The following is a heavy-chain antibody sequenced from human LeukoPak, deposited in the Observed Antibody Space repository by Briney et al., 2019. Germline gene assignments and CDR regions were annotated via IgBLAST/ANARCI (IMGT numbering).Heavy chain of an antibody. Sequence: ASVKVSCKASGYTFTGYYMHWVRQAPGQGLEWMGWVNPNSGGTNYAQKFQGRVTMTRDTSISTAYMELSRLRSDDTAVYYCARAYYYDSSGYLDAFDIWGQGTMVAVSS. V-gene: IGHV1-2*02. CDR1: GYTFTGYY. CDR3: ARAYYYDSSGYLDAFDI. CDR2: VNPNSGGT. D-gene: IGHD3-22*01. J-gene: IGHJ3*02.